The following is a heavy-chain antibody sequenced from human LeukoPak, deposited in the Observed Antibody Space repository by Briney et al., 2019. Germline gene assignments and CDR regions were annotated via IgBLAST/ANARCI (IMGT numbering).Heavy chain of an antibody. CDR3: AKDLPGPYFDY. V-gene: IGHV3-23*01. D-gene: IGHD1-1*01. J-gene: IGHJ4*02. CDR2: ISNSGGST. CDR1: GFTFASYA. Sequence: GGSLRLSCAASGFTFASYAMSWVRQAPGKGLEWVSVISNSGGSTSYADSVKGRFTISRDNSKNTLYLQMNSLGPEDTAVYYCAKDLPGPYFDYWGQGTLVTVSS.